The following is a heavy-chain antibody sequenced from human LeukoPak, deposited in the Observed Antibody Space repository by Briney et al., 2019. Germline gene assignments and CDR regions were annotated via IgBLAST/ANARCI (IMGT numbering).Heavy chain of an antibody. J-gene: IGHJ3*02. V-gene: IGHV3-30*02. CDR1: GFTFSSYS. CDR2: IRYDGSNK. Sequence: GGSLRLSCAASGFTFSSYSMNWVRQAPGKGLEWVAFIRYDGSNKYYADSVKGRFTISRDNSKNTLYLQMNSLRAEDTAVYYCAKDRTNNWNYNRHAFDIWGQGTMVTVSS. D-gene: IGHD1-7*01. CDR3: AKDRTNNWNYNRHAFDI.